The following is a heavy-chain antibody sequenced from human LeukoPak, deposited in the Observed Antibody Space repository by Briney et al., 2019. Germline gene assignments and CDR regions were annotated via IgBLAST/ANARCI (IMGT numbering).Heavy chain of an antibody. CDR2: IYYSGST. CDR1: GGSISSYY. J-gene: IGHJ4*02. CDR3: ARAYCTSTTCWGYFDY. Sequence: SETLSLTCTVSGGSISSYYWSWIRQPPGKGLEWIGYIYYSGSTYYNPSLKSRVTISVDTSKNQFSLKVNSVTAADTAVYYCARAYCTSTTCWGYFDYWGQGTLVTVSS. V-gene: IGHV4-59*12. D-gene: IGHD2-2*01.